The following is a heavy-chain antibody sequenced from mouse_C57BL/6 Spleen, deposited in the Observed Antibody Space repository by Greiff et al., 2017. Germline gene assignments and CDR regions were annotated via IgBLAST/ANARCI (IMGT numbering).Heavy chain of an antibody. V-gene: IGHV1-7*01. Sequence: QVQLKQSGAELAKPGASVKLSCKASGYTFTSYWMHWVKQRPGQGLEWIGYINPSSGYTTYNQKFKDKATLTADKSSSTAYMQLSSLTYEDSAVYYCARGVHWYFDVWGTGTTVTVSS. CDR3: ARGVHWYFDV. CDR2: INPSSGYT. CDR1: GYTFTSYW. J-gene: IGHJ1*03.